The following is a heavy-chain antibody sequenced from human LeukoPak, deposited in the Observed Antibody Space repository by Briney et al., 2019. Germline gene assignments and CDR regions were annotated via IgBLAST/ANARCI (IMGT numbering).Heavy chain of an antibody. CDR3: ARAAYYYDSSPGY. D-gene: IGHD3-22*01. V-gene: IGHV1-18*01. J-gene: IGHJ4*02. Sequence: ASVKVSCKASGYTFTSYGISWVRQAPGQGLEWMGWISAYNGNTNYAQKLQGRVTMTTDTSTSTAYTELRSLRSDDTAVYYCARAAYYYDSSPGYWGQGTLVTVSS. CDR2: ISAYNGNT. CDR1: GYTFTSYG.